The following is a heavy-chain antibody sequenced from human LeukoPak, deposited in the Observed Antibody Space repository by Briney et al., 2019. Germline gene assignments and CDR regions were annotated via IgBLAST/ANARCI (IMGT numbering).Heavy chain of an antibody. CDR1: GFTFSSYA. Sequence: GGSLRLSCAASGFTFSSYAMSWVRQAPGKGLEWVSVIYSGGSTYYTDSVKGRFTISRDNSKNTLSLQMNSLRPEDTAVYYCATLTYYSDSWGQGTLVTVSS. V-gene: IGHV3-66*02. CDR3: ATLTYYSDS. D-gene: IGHD1-14*01. J-gene: IGHJ4*02. CDR2: IYSGGST.